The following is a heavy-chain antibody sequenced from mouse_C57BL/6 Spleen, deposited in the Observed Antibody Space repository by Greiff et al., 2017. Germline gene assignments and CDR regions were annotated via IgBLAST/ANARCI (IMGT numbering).Heavy chain of an antibody. CDR2: INPSTGGT. CDR1: GYSFTGYY. Sequence: EVQLQQSGPELVKPGASVKISCKASGYSFTGYYMNWVKQSPEKSLEWIGEINPSTGGTTYNQKFKAKATLTVDKSSSTAYMQLKSLTSEDSAVYYCARSDYSWYFDVWGTGTTVTVSS. J-gene: IGHJ1*03. CDR3: ARSDYSWYFDV. D-gene: IGHD1-1*01. V-gene: IGHV1-42*01.